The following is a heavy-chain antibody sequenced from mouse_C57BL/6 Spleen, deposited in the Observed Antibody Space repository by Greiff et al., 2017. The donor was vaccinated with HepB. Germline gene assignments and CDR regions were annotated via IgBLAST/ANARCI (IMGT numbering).Heavy chain of an antibody. CDR1: GFTFSSYA. J-gene: IGHJ2*01. V-gene: IGHV5-4*01. CDR2: ISDGGSYT. CDR3: ARDPDYYGSSYRFDY. D-gene: IGHD1-1*01. Sequence: EVKVVESGGGLVKPGGSLKLSCAASGFTFSSYAMSWVRQTPEKRLEWVATISDGGSYTYYPDNVKGRFTISRDNAKNNLYLQMSHLKSEDTAMYYCARDPDYYGSSYRFDYWGQGTTLTVSS.